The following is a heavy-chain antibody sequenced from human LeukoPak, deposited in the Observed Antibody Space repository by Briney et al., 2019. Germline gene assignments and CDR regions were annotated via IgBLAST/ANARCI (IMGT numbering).Heavy chain of an antibody. J-gene: IGHJ6*04. CDR3: AELGITMIGGV. CDR2: IGTAGDT. CDR1: GFTFDDFG. D-gene: IGHD3-10*02. Sequence: GGSLRLSCAASGFTFDDFGMSWVRQTPGKGLEWVSAIGTAGDTYYPGSVKGRFTISRENAKNSLYLQMNSPRAEDTAVYYCAELGITMIGGVWGKGTTVTISS. V-gene: IGHV3-13*01.